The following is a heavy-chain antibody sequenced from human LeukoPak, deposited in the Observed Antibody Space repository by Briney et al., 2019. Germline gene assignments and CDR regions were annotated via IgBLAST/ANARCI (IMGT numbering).Heavy chain of an antibody. J-gene: IGHJ5*02. CDR2: IYPGDSDT. CDR3: ERQAEGYCSGGSCWNWFDP. V-gene: IGHV5-51*01. Sequence: GESLKISCKGSGYSFTSYWIGWVRQMPGKGLEWMGIIYPGDSDTRYSPSFQGQVTISADKSISTAYLQSSSLKASDNAMYYCERQAEGYCSGGSCWNWFDPWGQGTLVTVSS. CDR1: GYSFTSYW. D-gene: IGHD2-15*01.